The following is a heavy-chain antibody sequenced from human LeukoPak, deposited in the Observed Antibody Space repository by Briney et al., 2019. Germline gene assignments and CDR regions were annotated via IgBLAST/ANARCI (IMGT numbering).Heavy chain of an antibody. V-gene: IGHV4-34*01. CDR2: INHSGST. J-gene: IGHJ3*02. CDR3: AGARGGLDAFDI. CDR1: GGSFSGYY. Sequence: SETLSLTCAVYGGSFSGYYWSWIRQPPGKGLEWIGEINHSGSTNYNPSLKSRVTISVDTSKNQFSPKLSSVTAADTAVYYCAGARGGLDAFDIWGQGTMVTVSS. D-gene: IGHD2-15*01.